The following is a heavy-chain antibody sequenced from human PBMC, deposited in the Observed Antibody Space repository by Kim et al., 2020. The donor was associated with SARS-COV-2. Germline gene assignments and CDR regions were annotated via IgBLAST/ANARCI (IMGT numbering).Heavy chain of an antibody. J-gene: IGHJ4*02. D-gene: IGHD3-10*01. CDR3: ARAVVRGVINAPKYFDY. CDR2: IYYSGST. Sequence: SETLSHTCTVSGGSISSYYWSWIRQPPGKGLEWIGYIYYSGSTNYNPSLKSRVTISVDTSKNQFSLKLSSVTAADTAVYYCARAVVRGVINAPKYFDYWGQGTLVTVSS. CDR1: GGSISSYY. V-gene: IGHV4-59*01.